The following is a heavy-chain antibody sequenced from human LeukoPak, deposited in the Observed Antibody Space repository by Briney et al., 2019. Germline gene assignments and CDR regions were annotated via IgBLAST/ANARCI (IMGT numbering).Heavy chain of an antibody. CDR2: TDSNSETT. V-gene: IGHV3-48*03. J-gene: IGHJ3*02. Sequence: PGGSLRLSCAVSGFSLTTYEMDWIRQAPGKGLEWVAYTDSNSETTHYADSVKGRFIISRDNAKTSLYLQMNSLRAEDTALYYCVREYCSGGSCSDAFDIWGQGTMVTVSS. D-gene: IGHD2-15*01. CDR1: GFSLTTYE. CDR3: VREYCSGGSCSDAFDI.